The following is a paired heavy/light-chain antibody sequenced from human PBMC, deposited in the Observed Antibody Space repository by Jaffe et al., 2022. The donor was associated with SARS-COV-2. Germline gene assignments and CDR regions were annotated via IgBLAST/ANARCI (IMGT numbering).Heavy chain of an antibody. J-gene: IGHJ5*02. CDR2: ISAYNGHT. D-gene: IGHD3-22*01. Sequence: QVQMVQSGAEVKQPGASVKVSCKASGYTFTNYGISWVRQAPGQGLEWMGWISAYNGHTNFAQNLQDRVTMTTDTSTSTAYMELRSLRSDDTAVYYCARAKYYYDISGYPGGWLDPWGQGTLVTVSS. CDR1: GYTFTNYG. CDR3: ARAKYYYDISGYPGGWLDP. V-gene: IGHV1-18*04.
Light chain of an antibody. Sequence: EIVMTQSPATLSVSPGERATLSCGASQSVSSNLAWYQQKPGQAPRLLIYGASTRATGVPPRFSGSGSGTEFTLTISSLQSEDFAVYYCQQYNNWTPWTFGQGTKVEIK. CDR3: QQYNNWTPWT. J-gene: IGKJ1*01. CDR2: GAS. V-gene: IGKV3-15*01. CDR1: QSVSSN.